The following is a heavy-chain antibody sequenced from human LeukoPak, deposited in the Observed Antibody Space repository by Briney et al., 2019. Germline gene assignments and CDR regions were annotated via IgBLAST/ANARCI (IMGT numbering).Heavy chain of an antibody. J-gene: IGHJ6*03. D-gene: IGHD4-23*01. CDR1: GGSISNSSYY. CDR3: ARLHYGGNYGYYYYYMDV. Sequence: SETLSLTCTVSGGSISNSSYYWGWIRQPPGKGLEWIGSIYYTGSTYYNPSLKSRVTISVDTSKNQFSLKLSSVTAADTAVYYCARLHYGGNYGYYYYYMDVWGKGTTVTISS. V-gene: IGHV4-39*01. CDR2: IYYTGST.